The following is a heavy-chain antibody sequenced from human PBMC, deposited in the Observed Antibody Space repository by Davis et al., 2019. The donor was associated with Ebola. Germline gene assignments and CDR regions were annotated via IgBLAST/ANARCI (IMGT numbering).Heavy chain of an antibody. J-gene: IGHJ4*02. V-gene: IGHV3-23*01. Sequence: GESLKISCAASGFTVSSNYMSWVRQAPGKGLEWVSAISGSGGSTYYADSVKGRFTISRDNSKNTLYLQMNSLRAEDTAVYYCAKDGPWNYVPPEEYYFDYWGQGTLVTVSS. CDR1: GFTVSSNY. D-gene: IGHD1-7*01. CDR2: ISGSGGST. CDR3: AKDGPWNYVPPEEYYFDY.